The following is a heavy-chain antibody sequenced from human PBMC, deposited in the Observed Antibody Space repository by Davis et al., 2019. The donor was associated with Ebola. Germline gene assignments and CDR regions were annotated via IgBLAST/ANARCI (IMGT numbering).Heavy chain of an antibody. D-gene: IGHD6-19*01. CDR1: GFTFSSYG. Sequence: GESLKISCAASGFTFSSYGMHWVRQAPGKGLEWVAVISFDGSNKYYADSVKGRFTISRDNSKNTLYLQMNSLRAEDTAVYYCARVPGIAVAGMERSYYFDYWGQGTLVTVSS. CDR3: ARVPGIAVAGMERSYYFDY. V-gene: IGHV3-30*19. J-gene: IGHJ4*02. CDR2: ISFDGSNK.